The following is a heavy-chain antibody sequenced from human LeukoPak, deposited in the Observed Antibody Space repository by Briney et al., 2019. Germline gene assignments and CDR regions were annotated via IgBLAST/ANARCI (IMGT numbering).Heavy chain of an antibody. CDR2: IFYSGRT. CDR3: ARYYDTLSYMDV. Sequence: TSETLCLTCIVSGDSLISGAHYWSWIRQAPGRGLEWLGYIFYSGRTYYNPSVKSRLDISINTSENQFSVKLSSVTAADTAVYYCARYYDTLSYMDVWGKGTTVTVSS. V-gene: IGHV4-30-4*08. J-gene: IGHJ6*03. CDR1: GDSLISGAHY. D-gene: IGHD3-9*01.